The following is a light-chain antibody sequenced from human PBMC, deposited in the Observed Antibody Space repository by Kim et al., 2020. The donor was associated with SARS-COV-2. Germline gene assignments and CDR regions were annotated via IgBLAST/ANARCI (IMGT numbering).Light chain of an antibody. Sequence: EIVLTQSPATLSLSPGERATFSCRASQSINNYLAWFQQKPGQAPRLLIYDASNRATGIPARFSGSGSGTDFTLTISSLEPEDFAVYYCQQRSIWPPWTFGQGTKVDIK. CDR2: DAS. J-gene: IGKJ1*01. V-gene: IGKV3-11*01. CDR3: QQRSIWPPWT. CDR1: QSINNY.